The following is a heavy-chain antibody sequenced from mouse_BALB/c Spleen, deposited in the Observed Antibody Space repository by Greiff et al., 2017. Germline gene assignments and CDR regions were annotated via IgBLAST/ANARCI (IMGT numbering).Heavy chain of an antibody. D-gene: IGHD1-1*01. CDR3: ARYYYGSSYYFDY. V-gene: IGHV5-6*01. Sequence: EVKLQESGGDLVKPGGSLKLSCAASGFTFSSYGMSCVRQTPDKRLEWVATISSGGSYTYYPDSVKGRFTISRDNAKNTLYLQMSSLKSEDTAMYYCARYYYGSSYYFDYWGQDTTLTVSS. CDR2: ISSGGSYT. J-gene: IGHJ2*01. CDR1: GFTFSSYG.